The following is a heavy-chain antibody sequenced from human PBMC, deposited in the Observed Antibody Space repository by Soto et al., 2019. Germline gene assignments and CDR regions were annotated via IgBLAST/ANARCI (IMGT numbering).Heavy chain of an antibody. Sequence: GGSLRLSCVASGFTFSNYVMSWVRQAPGKGLEWVSTISGSGDSTYYADSVKDRFTISRDNSKNALFLQMGSLRPEDTAIYYCVKQAHGLARLAFDYRRPGPQVTVSS. D-gene: IGHD3-16*01. CDR3: VKQAHGLARLAFDY. CDR1: GFTFSNYV. CDR2: ISGSGDST. J-gene: IGHJ4*02. V-gene: IGHV3-23*01.